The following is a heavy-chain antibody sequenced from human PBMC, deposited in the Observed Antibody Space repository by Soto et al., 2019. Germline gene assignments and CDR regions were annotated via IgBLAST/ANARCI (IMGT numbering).Heavy chain of an antibody. Sequence: AASVKVSCKASGYTFTSYAMHWVRQAPGQRLEWMGWINAGNGNTKYSQKFQGRVTITRDTSASTAYMELSSLRSEDTAVYYCARREEYYDFWSGYYYGMDVWGQGTTVTVSS. J-gene: IGHJ6*02. CDR2: INAGNGNT. CDR3: ARREEYYDFWSGYYYGMDV. D-gene: IGHD3-3*01. V-gene: IGHV1-3*01. CDR1: GYTFTSYA.